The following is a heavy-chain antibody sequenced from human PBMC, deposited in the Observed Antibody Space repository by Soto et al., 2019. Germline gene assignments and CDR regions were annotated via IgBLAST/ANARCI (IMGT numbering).Heavy chain of an antibody. J-gene: IGHJ2*01. CDR1: GFTFSSNS. D-gene: IGHD2-2*01. CDR3: ATYAGGSTSAEGWYFDL. CDR2: ISSSSHYI. Sequence: GGSLRLSCAASGFTFSSNSMNWVRQAPGKGLEWVSSISSSSHYIYYADSVKGRFTISRDNAKNSLYLQMNSLRAEDTAVYYCATYAGGSTSAEGWYFDLGGRGTLVT. V-gene: IGHV3-21*01.